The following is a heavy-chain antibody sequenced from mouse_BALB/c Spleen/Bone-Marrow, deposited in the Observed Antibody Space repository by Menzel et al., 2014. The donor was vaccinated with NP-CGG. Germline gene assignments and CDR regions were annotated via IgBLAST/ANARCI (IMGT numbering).Heavy chain of an antibody. CDR1: GFTFSSFG. CDR2: ISIGSSTI. D-gene: IGHD1-1*01. V-gene: IGHV5-17*02. Sequence: EVHLVESGGGLVQPGGSRKLSCAASGFTFSSFGMHWVRQAPEKGLEWVAYISIGSSTIYYVDTVMCRFTISRDNPKNALFLQMNRLRAEDTAKYYCARSGSSSGYFDYWGQGATLTVSA. CDR3: ARSGSSSGYFDY. J-gene: IGHJ2*01.